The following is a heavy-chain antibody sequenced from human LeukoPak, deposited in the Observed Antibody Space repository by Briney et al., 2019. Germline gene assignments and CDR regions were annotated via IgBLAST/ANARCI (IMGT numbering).Heavy chain of an antibody. D-gene: IGHD3-16*02. Sequence: GASVKVSCKASGYTFTGYYMHWVRQAPGQGLEWMGRINPNSGGTNDAQKFQGRVTMTRDTSISTAYMELSRLRSDDTAVYYCAAYDYVWGSYRSFDYWGQGTLVTVSS. CDR2: INPNSGGT. J-gene: IGHJ4*02. V-gene: IGHV1-2*06. CDR1: GYTFTGYY. CDR3: AAYDYVWGSYRSFDY.